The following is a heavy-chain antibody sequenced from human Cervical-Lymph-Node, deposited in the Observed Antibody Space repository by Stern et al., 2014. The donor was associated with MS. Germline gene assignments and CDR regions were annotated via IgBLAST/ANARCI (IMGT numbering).Heavy chain of an antibody. V-gene: IGHV4-59*01. D-gene: IGHD6-25*01. CDR3: ASDLAAAPTPGFQYGLDV. Sequence: QVQLQESGPGLLKPSETLSLICTVSGGPIGRYSSNWIRQCPGQGLEWIGSVDYSGTTNISPSFKSRVAISVDTSRNRYFLEVNSMTGADTAIYYCASDLAAAPTPGFQYGLDVWGQGTTVTVSS. CDR1: GGPIGRYS. CDR2: VDYSGTT. J-gene: IGHJ6*02.